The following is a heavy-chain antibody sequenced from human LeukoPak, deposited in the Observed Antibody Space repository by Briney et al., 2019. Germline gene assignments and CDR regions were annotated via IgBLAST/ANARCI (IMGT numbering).Heavy chain of an antibody. D-gene: IGHD1/OR15-1a*01. Sequence: GGSLRLSCATSGFTFSNYNMNWVRQAPGKGLEWVSYISSSSGIIYYADSVKGRFTISRDNAKNSLYLQMDSLRVEDTAVYYCATDFNKGFDPWGQGTLVTVSS. CDR1: GFTFSNYN. J-gene: IGHJ5*02. CDR2: ISSSSGII. V-gene: IGHV3-48*04. CDR3: ATDFNKGFDP.